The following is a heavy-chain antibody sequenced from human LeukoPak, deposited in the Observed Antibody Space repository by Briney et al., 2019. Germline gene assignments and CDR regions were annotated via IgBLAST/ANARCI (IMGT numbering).Heavy chain of an antibody. Sequence: PSETLYLTCTVSGGSISSYYWSWVRQPAGKGLEWIGRIYPSGSTNYNPSLKSRVTMSVDASKNQFSLKLSAVTAADTAVYYCARDPLDCSGGSCPYWYFDLWGRGTLVTVSS. CDR3: ARDPLDCSGGSCPYWYFDL. V-gene: IGHV4-4*07. J-gene: IGHJ2*01. D-gene: IGHD2-15*01. CDR2: IYPSGST. CDR1: GGSISSYY.